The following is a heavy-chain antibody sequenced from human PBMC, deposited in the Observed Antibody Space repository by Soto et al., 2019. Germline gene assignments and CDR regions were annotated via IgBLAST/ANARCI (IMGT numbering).Heavy chain of an antibody. CDR2: ISAYNGNT. Sequence: ASVKVSCKASGYTFTSYVISWWLQAPGQGLEWMGWISAYNGNTNYAQKLQGRVTMTTDTSTSTAYMELRSLRSDDTAVYYCARLGYFDWSPAYWGQGTLVTVSS. V-gene: IGHV1-18*01. CDR3: ARLGYFDWSPAY. J-gene: IGHJ4*02. D-gene: IGHD3-9*01. CDR1: GYTFTSYV.